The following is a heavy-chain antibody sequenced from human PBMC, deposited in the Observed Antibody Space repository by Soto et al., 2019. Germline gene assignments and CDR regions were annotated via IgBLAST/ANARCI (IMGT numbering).Heavy chain of an antibody. V-gene: IGHV4-30-4*01. CDR3: ARGRGYSYGLDP. CDR2: ISYSGTT. D-gene: IGHD5-18*01. J-gene: IGHJ5*02. Sequence: SETLSLTCTVSGDSISSNNNYWSWIRQPPGEGLEWIGFISYSGTTSYSPSLKSRVAISLDTSKNQFSLSLSSVTAAYTAVYYCARGRGYSYGLDPWGQGTLVTSPQ. CDR1: GDSISSNNNY.